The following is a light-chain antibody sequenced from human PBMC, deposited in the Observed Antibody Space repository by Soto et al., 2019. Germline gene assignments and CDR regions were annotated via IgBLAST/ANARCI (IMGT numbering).Light chain of an antibody. Sequence: PALTNPSSGTSVHLHWRRITNTKANSDLGGYNYVSWYQHHPGKAPKLMIYEVSNRPSGVSNRFSGSKSGNTASLAISGLQAEDEADYYCSSYTSSGTLVFGTGTRSPS. CDR1: NSDLGGYNY. CDR2: EVS. J-gene: IGLJ1*01. V-gene: IGLV2-14*01. CDR3: SSYTSSGTLV.